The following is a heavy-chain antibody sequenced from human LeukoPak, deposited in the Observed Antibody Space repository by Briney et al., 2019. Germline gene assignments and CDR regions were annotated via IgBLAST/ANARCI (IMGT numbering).Heavy chain of an antibody. J-gene: IGHJ4*02. V-gene: IGHV4-4*02. CDR3: ARGGAAVAAAFDY. CDR1: GGSISSSNW. Sequence: PSETLSLTCAVSGGSISSSNWWSWVRQPPGKGLEWIGEIYHSGSTNYNPSLKSRVTISVDKSKNQFSLKLSSVTAADTAVYYCARGGAAVAAAFDYWGQGTLVTVSS. D-gene: IGHD6-19*01. CDR2: IYHSGST.